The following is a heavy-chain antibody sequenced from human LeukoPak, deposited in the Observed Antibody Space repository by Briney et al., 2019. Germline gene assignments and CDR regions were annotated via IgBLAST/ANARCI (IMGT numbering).Heavy chain of an antibody. V-gene: IGHV3-30*02. CDR3: ARLRRWLQLEYYFDY. CDR2: IRYDGSNK. D-gene: IGHD5-24*01. J-gene: IGHJ4*02. Sequence: GGSLRLSCAASGFTFSSYGMHWVRQAPGKGLEWVAFIRYDGSNKYYADSVKGRFTISRDNSKNTLYLQMNSLRAEDTAVYYCARLRRWLQLEYYFDYWGQGTLVTVSS. CDR1: GFTFSSYG.